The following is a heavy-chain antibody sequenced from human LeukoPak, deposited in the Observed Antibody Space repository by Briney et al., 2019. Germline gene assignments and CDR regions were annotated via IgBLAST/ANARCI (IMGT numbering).Heavy chain of an antibody. CDR3: ARGSPEGLLV. J-gene: IGHJ4*02. CDR2: INHSGST. Sequence: KPSETLSLTCAVYGGSFSGYYWSWIRQPPGKGLEWIGEINHSGSTNYNPSLKSRVTISVDTSKNQFSLKLSSVTAADTAVYYCARGSPEGLLVGGQGTLVTVSS. V-gene: IGHV4-34*01. D-gene: IGHD2-2*01. CDR1: GGSFSGYY.